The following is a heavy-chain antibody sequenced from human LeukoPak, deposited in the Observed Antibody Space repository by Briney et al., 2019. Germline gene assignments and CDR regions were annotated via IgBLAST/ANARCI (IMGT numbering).Heavy chain of an antibody. D-gene: IGHD6-13*01. J-gene: IGHJ4*02. CDR3: ARNLGIAAINYFDY. V-gene: IGHV1-2*02. Sequence: GASVKVSCKASGYTFSRYYMHWVRQAPGQGLEWMGWIDPNSGGTNYAQNIQGRVTMTRDTSISTVYVELSGLTYDDTAVYYCARNLGIAAINYFDYWGQGTLVTVSS. CDR1: GYTFSRYY. CDR2: IDPNSGGT.